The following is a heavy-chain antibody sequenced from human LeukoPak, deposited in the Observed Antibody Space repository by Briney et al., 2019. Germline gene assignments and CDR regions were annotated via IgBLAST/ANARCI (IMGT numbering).Heavy chain of an antibody. V-gene: IGHV1-69*04. CDR2: IIPILGIA. Sequence: SVKVSCKASGGTFSSYAISWVRQAPGQGLEWMGRIIPILGIANYAQKFQGRVTITADKSTSTAYMELSSLRSEDTAVYYCARGGYYYDSSGYFGLDYWGQGTLVTVSS. J-gene: IGHJ4*02. D-gene: IGHD3-22*01. CDR3: ARGGYYYDSSGYFGLDY. CDR1: GGTFSSYA.